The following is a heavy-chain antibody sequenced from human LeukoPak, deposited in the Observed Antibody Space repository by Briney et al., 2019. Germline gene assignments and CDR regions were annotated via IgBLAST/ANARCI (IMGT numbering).Heavy chain of an antibody. D-gene: IGHD1-26*01. V-gene: IGHV4-34*01. Sequence: SETLSLTCAVYGGSFSGYYWSWIRQPPGKGLEWIGEINHSGSTNYNPSLKSRVTISVDTSKNQFSLKLSSVTAADTAVHYCARVGVGATPFDYWGQGTLVTVSS. J-gene: IGHJ4*02. CDR2: INHSGST. CDR1: GGSFSGYY. CDR3: ARVGVGATPFDY.